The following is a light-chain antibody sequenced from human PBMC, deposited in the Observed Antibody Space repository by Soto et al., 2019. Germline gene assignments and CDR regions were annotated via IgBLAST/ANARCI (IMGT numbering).Light chain of an antibody. J-gene: IGLJ1*01. Sequence: QSALTQPASVSGSPGQSITISCTGTSSYAGSYNLVSWYQQHPGKALKLMIYEVTKLTSGVSNRFSASKSGNTASLTISGLPAEDEADYYCCSYAGSSTFYVFGTGTKLTVL. V-gene: IGLV2-23*02. CDR1: SSYAGSYNL. CDR2: EVT. CDR3: CSYAGSSTFYV.